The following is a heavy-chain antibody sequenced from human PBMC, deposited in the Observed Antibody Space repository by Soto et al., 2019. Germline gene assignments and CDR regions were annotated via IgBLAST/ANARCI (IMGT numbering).Heavy chain of an antibody. CDR2: IKGDGSEK. J-gene: IGHJ4*02. Sequence: EVQLVESGGDLVQPGGSLRLSCAASGFTFSSQWMSWVRQAPGKGLEWVANIKGDGSEKYYVDSVKGRFTISRDNAKNSLYLQMNSLRVEDTALYYCAKDVRWGQGTLVTVSS. CDR3: AKDVR. CDR1: GFTFSSQW. V-gene: IGHV3-7*05.